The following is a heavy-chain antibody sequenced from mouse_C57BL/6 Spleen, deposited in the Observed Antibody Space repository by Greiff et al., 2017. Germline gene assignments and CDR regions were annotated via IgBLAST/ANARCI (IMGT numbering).Heavy chain of an antibody. CDR1: GYTFTSYW. V-gene: IGHV1-55*01. CDR3: ASEGVAWVAY. CDR2: IYPGSGST. Sequence: QVQLQQPGAELVKPGASVKMSCTASGYTFTSYWITWVKQRPGQGLEWIGDIYPGSGSTNYNEKFKSKATLTVDTSASTAYMQLSSLTSEDSAVYYCASEGVAWVAYWGQGTLVTVSA. J-gene: IGHJ3*01.